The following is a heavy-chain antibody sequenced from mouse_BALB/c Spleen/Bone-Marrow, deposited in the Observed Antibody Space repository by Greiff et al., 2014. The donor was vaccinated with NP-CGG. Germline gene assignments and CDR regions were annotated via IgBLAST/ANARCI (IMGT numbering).Heavy chain of an antibody. CDR3: VRSRLRDWYFDV. Sequence: QVQLQQPGVVLVKPGASVKLSCKASGNTFTSYDINWVRQRPEQGLEWIGWIFPGDSTTKYNEKFKGKATLSTDKSSSTVHMQLSRLTSEDSAVYFCVRSRLRDWYFDVWGAGTTVTISS. CDR1: GNTFTSYD. D-gene: IGHD1-2*01. CDR2: IFPGDSTT. J-gene: IGHJ1*01. V-gene: IGHV1S56*01.